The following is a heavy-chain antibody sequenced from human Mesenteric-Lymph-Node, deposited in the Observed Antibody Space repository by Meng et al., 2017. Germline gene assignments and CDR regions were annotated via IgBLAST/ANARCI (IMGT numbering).Heavy chain of an antibody. CDR2: ISEAGSSPT. Sequence: GESLKISCAASGFTFSTYVMTWVRQAPGKGLEWVSSISEAGSSPTYYADSVKGRFTISRDDSKNMLYLQMNSLRADDTAVYYCAKPILLWFPWHIWGQGTMVTVSS. CDR3: AKPILLWFPWHI. J-gene: IGHJ3*02. V-gene: IGHV3-23*01. CDR1: GFTFSTYV. D-gene: IGHD3-10*01.